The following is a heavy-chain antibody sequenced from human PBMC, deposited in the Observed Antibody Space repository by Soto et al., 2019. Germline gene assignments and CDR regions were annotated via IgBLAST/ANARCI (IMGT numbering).Heavy chain of an antibody. J-gene: IGHJ6*04. Sequence: SATLSLTSAVSGGSFSGYYWSWIRQPPGKGLEWIGEINHSGSTNYNPSLKSRVTISVDTSKNQFSLKLSSVTAADTAVYYWASQGWYYSYYGMDGWGKETKVTACS. CDR2: INHSGST. CDR3: ASQGWYYSYYGMDG. D-gene: IGHD2-15*01. V-gene: IGHV4-34*01. CDR1: GGSFSGYY.